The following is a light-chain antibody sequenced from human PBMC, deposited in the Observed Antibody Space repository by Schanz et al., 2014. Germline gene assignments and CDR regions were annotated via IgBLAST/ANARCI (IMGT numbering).Light chain of an antibody. J-gene: IGKJ1*01. Sequence: IVMTQSPATLSVSPGERATLSCRASQSVSSSYLAWYQQKPGQAPRLLIYGASSRATGIPDRFSGSGSGTDFTLTISRLEPEDFAVYYCQQYGSSPGTFGQGTKVEIK. V-gene: IGKV3-20*01. CDR3: QQYGSSPGT. CDR2: GAS. CDR1: QSVSSSY.